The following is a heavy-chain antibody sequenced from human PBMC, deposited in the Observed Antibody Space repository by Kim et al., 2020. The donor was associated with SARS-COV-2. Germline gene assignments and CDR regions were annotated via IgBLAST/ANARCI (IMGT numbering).Heavy chain of an antibody. J-gene: IGHJ3*02. V-gene: IGHV3-21*01. Sequence: DSVKGRFTISRDNAKKALYLQMNSLRAEDTAVYYCASRVVVPAVHDAFDIWGQGTMVTVSS. CDR3: ASRVVVPAVHDAFDI. D-gene: IGHD2-2*01.